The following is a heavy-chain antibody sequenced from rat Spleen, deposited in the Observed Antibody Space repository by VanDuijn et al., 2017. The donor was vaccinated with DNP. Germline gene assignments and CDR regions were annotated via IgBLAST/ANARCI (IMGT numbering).Heavy chain of an antibody. CDR1: GFTFSNYY. CDR2: ITTGGGNS. Sequence: EVQLVESGGGLVQPGRSMKLSCAASGFTFSNYYMAWVRQAPTRGLEWVASITTGGGNSYYRDSVKGRFTISRDNAKSTLYLQMDSLRSEETATYYGARRGYKNSWYFDFWGPGTMVTVSS. V-gene: IGHV5S11*01. D-gene: IGHD1-4*01. J-gene: IGHJ1*01. CDR3: ARRGYKNSWYFDF.